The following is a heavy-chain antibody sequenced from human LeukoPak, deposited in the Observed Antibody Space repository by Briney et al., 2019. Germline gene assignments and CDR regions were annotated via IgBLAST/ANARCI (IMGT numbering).Heavy chain of an antibody. V-gene: IGHV4-38-2*02. J-gene: IGHJ3*02. CDR2: IIHSGSP. CDR1: GYSISTGYF. D-gene: IGHD4-17*01. Sequence: SETLSLTCTVSGYSISTGYFWGWIRQPPGNGLEWIGNIIHSGSPYYNPSLKSRVTISVDTSKNQFSLKLSSVTAADTAMYYCARDTVTTGQRPRDAFDIWGQGTMVTVSS. CDR3: ARDTVTTGQRPRDAFDI.